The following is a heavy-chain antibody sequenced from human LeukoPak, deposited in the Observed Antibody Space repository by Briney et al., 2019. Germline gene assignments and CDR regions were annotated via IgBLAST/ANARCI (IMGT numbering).Heavy chain of an antibody. CDR1: GYTFTSYD. J-gene: IGHJ4*02. V-gene: IGHV1-8*01. CDR3: ARGEYGSGSYHIDY. Sequence: ASVKVSCKASGYTFTSYDINWVRQATGQGLEWMGWMNPNSGNTGYAQKFQGRVTMTRDTSISTAYMELSRLRSDDTAVYYCARGEYGSGSYHIDYWGQGTLVTVSS. D-gene: IGHD3-10*01. CDR2: MNPNSGNT.